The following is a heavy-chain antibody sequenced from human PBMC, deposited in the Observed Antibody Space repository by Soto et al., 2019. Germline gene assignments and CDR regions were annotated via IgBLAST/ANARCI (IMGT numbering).Heavy chain of an antibody. D-gene: IGHD6-13*01. Sequence: GGSLRLSCAASGFTFSSYAMSWVRKAPGKGLDWVSSISSSGGSTYYADSVKGRFTISRDNSKNTLYLQLNSLRAEDTALYYCASGGSAGAWVFDYWGQGTQVTVSS. J-gene: IGHJ4*02. CDR1: GFTFSSYA. CDR2: ISSSGGST. V-gene: IGHV3-23*01. CDR3: ASGGSAGAWVFDY.